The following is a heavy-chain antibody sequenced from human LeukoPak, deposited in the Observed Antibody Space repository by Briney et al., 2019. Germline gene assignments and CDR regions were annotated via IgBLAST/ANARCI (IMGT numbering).Heavy chain of an antibody. CDR1: GFTFDDYA. J-gene: IGHJ4*02. D-gene: IGHD6-13*01. CDR2: ISWNSGSI. V-gene: IGHV3-9*01. Sequence: GGSLRLSCAASGFTFDDYAMHWVRQAPGKGLEWVSGISWNSGSIGYADSVEGRFTISRDNAKNSLYLQMNSLRAEDTALYYCAKDLTYSSSWFDYWGQGTLVTVSS. CDR3: AKDLTYSSSWFDY.